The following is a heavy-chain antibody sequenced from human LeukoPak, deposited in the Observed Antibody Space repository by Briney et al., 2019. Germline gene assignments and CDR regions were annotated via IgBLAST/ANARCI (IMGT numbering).Heavy chain of an antibody. Sequence: ASVKVSCKASGYSFIDFYIHFVRQAPGQGLEWMGWINTYNGNRNYAQKLQGRVTMTTDTSTSTAYMELRSPRSDDAAVYYCATAVTDAYHDYWGQGTLVTVSA. CDR3: ATAVTDAYHDY. D-gene: IGHD5-24*01. V-gene: IGHV1-18*04. CDR1: GYSFIDFY. J-gene: IGHJ4*02. CDR2: INTYNGNR.